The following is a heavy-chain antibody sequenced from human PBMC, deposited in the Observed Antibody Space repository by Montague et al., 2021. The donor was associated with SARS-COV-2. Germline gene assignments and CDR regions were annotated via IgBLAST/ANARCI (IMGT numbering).Heavy chain of an antibody. CDR3: ARDVRYYDFLSGRAQAIPDY. CDR2: IYHSGST. Sequence: SETLSLTCTVSGYSISSGYYWGWIRQPPGKGLEWFGSIYHSGSTYYNPSLQSRVTISVDTSKNQFSQKLRSVIAADTAVYYCARDVRYYDFLSGRAQAIPDYWGQGTLVTVSS. D-gene: IGHD3-3*01. V-gene: IGHV4-38-2*02. J-gene: IGHJ4*02. CDR1: GYSISSGYY.